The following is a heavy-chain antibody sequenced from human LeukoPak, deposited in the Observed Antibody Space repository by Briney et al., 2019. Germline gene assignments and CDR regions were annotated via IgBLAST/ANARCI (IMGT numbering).Heavy chain of an antibody. CDR2: ISGYNGNT. V-gene: IGHV1-18*01. J-gene: IGHJ4*02. CDR1: GYTFTSYG. Sequence: AASLKLSCKASGYTFTSYGISWVRQAPGQGLEWIGCISGYNGNTNYAQKLQGRVTMTTDTSTSTAYMELRSLRYDDTAVCYCARERITMVRPSLGGDYWGQGTLVTVSS. D-gene: IGHD3-10*01. CDR3: ARERITMVRPSLGGDY.